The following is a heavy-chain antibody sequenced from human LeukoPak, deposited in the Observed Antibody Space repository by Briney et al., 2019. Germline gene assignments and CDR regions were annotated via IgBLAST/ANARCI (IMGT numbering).Heavy chain of an antibody. V-gene: IGHV1-69*05. CDR3: ASSYSYGHWYFDY. CDR1: GGTFSSYA. J-gene: IGHJ4*02. CDR2: IIPIFGTA. D-gene: IGHD5-18*01. Sequence: ASVKVSCKASGGTFSSYAISWVRQAPGQGLEWMGGIIPIFGTANYAQKFQGRVTITTDESTSTAYMELSSLRSEDTAVYYCASSYSYGHWYFDYWGQGTLVTVSS.